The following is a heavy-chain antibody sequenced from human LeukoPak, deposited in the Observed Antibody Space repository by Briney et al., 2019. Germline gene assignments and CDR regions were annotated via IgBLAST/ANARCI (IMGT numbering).Heavy chain of an antibody. J-gene: IGHJ4*02. Sequence: GGSLRLSCAASGFTFSSYAMSWVRQAPGKGLEWVSAISGSGGSTYYADSVKGRFTISRDNSKNTLYLQMNSLRAEDTAVYYCAKYSSGWYWGGYFDYWGQGTLVTVSS. CDR3: AKYSSGWYWGGYFDY. CDR1: GFTFSSYA. D-gene: IGHD6-19*01. CDR2: ISGSGGST. V-gene: IGHV3-23*01.